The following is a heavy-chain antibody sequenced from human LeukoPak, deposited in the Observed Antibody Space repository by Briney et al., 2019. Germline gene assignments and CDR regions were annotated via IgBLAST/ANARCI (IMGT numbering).Heavy chain of an antibody. CDR2: ISSSSSYR. J-gene: IGHJ4*02. Sequence: GGSLRLSCAAPELTFCDYNMHGVRQAPGKGRHWVSYISSSSSYRYYADSVKGRLTISTDNAKNSLYLQMDSLRAEDTAVYYCARHYYDSGYPGIDCWGQGTLVTVSS. V-gene: IGHV3-21*01. D-gene: IGHD3-22*01. CDR1: ELTFCDYN. CDR3: ARHYYDSGYPGIDC.